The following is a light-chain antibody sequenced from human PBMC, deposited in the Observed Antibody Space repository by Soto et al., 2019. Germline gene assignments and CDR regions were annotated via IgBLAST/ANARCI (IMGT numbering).Light chain of an antibody. CDR2: PAS. Sequence: DIPMTQSPSPVSASVGDRVTITCRASQAIGYWLAWYQQKPGKAPKLLIYPASNLQSGVPSRFSGSGSGTDFTLTISSLQPEEFAIYYCQQENSFPLTFGGGTKVEIK. J-gene: IGKJ4*01. CDR3: QQENSFPLT. V-gene: IGKV1-12*01. CDR1: QAIGYW.